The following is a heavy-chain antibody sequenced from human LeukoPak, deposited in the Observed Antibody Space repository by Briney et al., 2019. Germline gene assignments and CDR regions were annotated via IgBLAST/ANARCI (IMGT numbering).Heavy chain of an antibody. CDR3: AKGQYYDTGLLDY. CDR1: GFTFSSYA. Sequence: GGSLRLSCAASGFTFSSYAMSWVRQAPGTGLEWVSGISGSGGTTYYADSVKGRFTVSRDISKNTLYLQMNGLRAEDTAVYYCAKGQYYDTGLLDYWGQGTLVTVSS. V-gene: IGHV3-23*01. CDR2: ISGSGGTT. J-gene: IGHJ4*02. D-gene: IGHD3-22*01.